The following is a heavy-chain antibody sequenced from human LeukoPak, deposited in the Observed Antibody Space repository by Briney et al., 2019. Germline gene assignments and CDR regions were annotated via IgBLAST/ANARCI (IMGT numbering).Heavy chain of an antibody. CDR1: GYTLTSYY. V-gene: IGHV1-46*01. CDR3: ARDGRAARPVYYFDY. CDR2: INPSGGST. D-gene: IGHD6-6*01. J-gene: IGHJ4*02. Sequence: ASVTVSCKASGYTLTSYYMHWVRQAPGQGLEWMGIINPSGGSTSYAQKFQGRVTMTRDMSTSTVYMELSSLRSEDTAVYYCARDGRAARPVYYFDYWGQGTLVTVSS.